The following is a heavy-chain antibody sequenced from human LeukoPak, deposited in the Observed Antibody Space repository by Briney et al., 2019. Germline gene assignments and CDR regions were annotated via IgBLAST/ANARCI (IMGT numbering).Heavy chain of an antibody. CDR3: ARDGHYDILTGYFQD. D-gene: IGHD3-9*01. Sequence: PGGSLRLSCAASGFTFSSNAMSWVRQAPGKGLEWVSYITNSGTTIYYADSVKGRLTISRDNAKNSLYLQMNSLRAEDTAVYYCARDGHYDILTGYFQDWGQGTLVTVSS. V-gene: IGHV3-48*04. CDR1: GFTFSSNA. J-gene: IGHJ1*01. CDR2: ITNSGTTI.